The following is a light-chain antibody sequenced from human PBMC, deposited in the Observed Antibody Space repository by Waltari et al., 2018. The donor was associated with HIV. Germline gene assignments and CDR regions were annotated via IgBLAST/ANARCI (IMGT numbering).Light chain of an antibody. CDR3: QQYYSTPLT. J-gene: IGKJ4*01. V-gene: IGKV4-1*01. Sequence: DIVMTQSPDSLAVSLGERATINCKSSQSVLFSSNNKNDLAWYQQKPGQPPKRRLYWASTRESAVPDRFSGSGSGADFTLTISSLQAEDVAVYYCQQYYSTPLTFGGGTKVEIK. CDR1: QSVLFSSNNKND. CDR2: WAS.